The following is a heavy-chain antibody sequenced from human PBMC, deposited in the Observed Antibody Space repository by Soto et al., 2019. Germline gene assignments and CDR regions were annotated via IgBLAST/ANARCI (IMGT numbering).Heavy chain of an antibody. J-gene: IGHJ3*02. CDR1: GFTFSNAW. CDR2: IKSKTDGGTT. CDR3: TTVYYVSSGYYPGDAFDI. Sequence: RLSCAASGFTFSNAWISWVRQAPGKGLEWVGRIKSKTDGGTTDYAAPVKGRFTISRDDSKNTLYLQMNSLKTEDTAVYYCTTVYYVSSGYYPGDAFDIWGQGTMVTVSS. D-gene: IGHD3-22*01. V-gene: IGHV3-15*01.